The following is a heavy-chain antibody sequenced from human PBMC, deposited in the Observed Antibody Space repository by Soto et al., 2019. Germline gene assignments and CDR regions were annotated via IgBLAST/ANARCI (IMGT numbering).Heavy chain of an antibody. CDR2: MNPNSGNT. D-gene: IGHD6-13*01. CDR3: ARERSAAGTGWFDP. CDR1: GYTFTSYD. V-gene: IGHV1-8*01. Sequence: QVQLVQSGAEVKKPGASVKVSCKASGYTFTSYDINWVRQATGQGLEWMGWMNPNSGNTGYAQKFQGRVTMTRTTSISTDYMELSSLRSEDTAVYFCARERSAAGTGWFDPWGQGTLVTVSS. J-gene: IGHJ5*02.